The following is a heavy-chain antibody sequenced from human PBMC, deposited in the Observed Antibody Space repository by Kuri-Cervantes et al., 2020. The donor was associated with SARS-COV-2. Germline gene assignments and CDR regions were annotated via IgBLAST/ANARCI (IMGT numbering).Heavy chain of an antibody. Sequence: GGSLRLSCAASGFTFSSYGMHWVCQAPGKGLVWVSRISSDGSSTSYADSVKGRFTISRDNAKNTLYLQMNSLRAEDTAVYYCAKAISNYPSYYYYGMDVWGQGTTVTVSS. D-gene: IGHD4-11*01. V-gene: IGHV3-74*01. CDR1: GFTFSSYG. CDR2: ISSDGSST. J-gene: IGHJ6*02. CDR3: AKAISNYPSYYYYGMDV.